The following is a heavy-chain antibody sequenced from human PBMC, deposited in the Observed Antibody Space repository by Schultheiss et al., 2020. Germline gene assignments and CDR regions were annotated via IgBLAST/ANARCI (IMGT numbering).Heavy chain of an antibody. V-gene: IGHV4-59*08. Sequence: SETLSLTCTVSGGSISDYYWTWIRQTPGKGLEWIGYIYYSGITNYNPSLKSRVTISVDTSKTQFSLKLSSVTAADTAVYYCASWSYYYDAFDIWGQGTMVTVSS. CDR1: GGSISDYY. CDR2: IYYSGIT. D-gene: IGHD3-22*01. CDR3: ASWSYYYDAFDI. J-gene: IGHJ3*02.